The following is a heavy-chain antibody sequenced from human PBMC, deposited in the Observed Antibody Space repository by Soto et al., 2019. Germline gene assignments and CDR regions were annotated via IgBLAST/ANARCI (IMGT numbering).Heavy chain of an antibody. J-gene: IGHJ3*02. V-gene: IGHV1-69*01. Sequence: QVQLVQSGAEVKKPGSSVKVSCKASGGTFSSYAISWVRQAPGQGLEWMGGIIPIFGTANYAQKFQGRVTITADESTSTAYMELSSLRSEDTAVYYCARAYCSSTSCHMPPHDAFDIWGQGTMVTVSS. CDR3: ARAYCSSTSCHMPPHDAFDI. CDR1: GGTFSSYA. D-gene: IGHD2-2*02. CDR2: IIPIFGTA.